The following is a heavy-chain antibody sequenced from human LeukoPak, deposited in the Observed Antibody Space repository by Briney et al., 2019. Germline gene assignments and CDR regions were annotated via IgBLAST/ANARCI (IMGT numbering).Heavy chain of an antibody. J-gene: IGHJ4*02. CDR2: ISWDGGST. CDR1: GFTFDDYT. V-gene: IGHV3-43*01. D-gene: IGHD3-3*01. CDR3: AKDGLEPFDY. Sequence: PGGSLRLSCAAPGFTFDDYTMHWVRRAPGKGLEWVSLISWDGGSTYYADSVKGRFTISRDNSKNSLYLQMNSLRTEDTALYYCAKDGLEPFDYWGQGTLVTVSS.